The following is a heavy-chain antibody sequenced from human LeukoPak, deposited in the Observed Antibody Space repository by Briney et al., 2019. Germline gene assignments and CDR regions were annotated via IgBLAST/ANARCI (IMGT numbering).Heavy chain of an antibody. V-gene: IGHV1-18*01. CDR1: GYTFISYG. Sequence: ASVKVSCTASGYTFISYGFNWVRQAPGQGLEWMGWISAYNGNTKYAQTFQGRVTMTTDTSTSTAYMELRSLRSDDTAVYYCASRSIAASGPENTFDIWGQGTMVTVSS. D-gene: IGHD6-13*01. CDR2: ISAYNGNT. J-gene: IGHJ3*02. CDR3: ASRSIAASGPENTFDI.